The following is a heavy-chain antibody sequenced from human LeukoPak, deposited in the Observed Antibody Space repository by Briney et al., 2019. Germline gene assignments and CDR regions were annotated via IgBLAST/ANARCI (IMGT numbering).Heavy chain of an antibody. V-gene: IGHV3-53*01. CDR3: ARMDYDSSGYYYGYFDY. CDR2: IYSGGST. CDR1: GFTVSSNY. Sequence: GGSLRLSCAASGFTVSSNYMSWVRQAPGKGLEWVSDIYSGGSTYYADSVKGRFTISRDNSKNTLYLQMNSLRAEDTAVYYCARMDYDSSGYYYGYFDYWGQGTLVTVSS. D-gene: IGHD3-22*01. J-gene: IGHJ4*02.